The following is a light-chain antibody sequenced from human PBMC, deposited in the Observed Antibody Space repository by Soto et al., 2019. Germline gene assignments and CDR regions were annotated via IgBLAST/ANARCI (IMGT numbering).Light chain of an antibody. Sequence: QSVLTQPPSVSGAPGQRVTISCTGSSSNIGAGYDVHWYQQLPGTAPKLLIYGNSNQPSGVPDRFSGSKSGTSASLAITGLQAEDEADYYCQSYDSSLRGSVVFGGGTKVTVL. CDR3: QSYDSSLRGSVV. V-gene: IGLV1-40*01. CDR2: GNS. CDR1: SSNIGAGYD. J-gene: IGLJ2*01.